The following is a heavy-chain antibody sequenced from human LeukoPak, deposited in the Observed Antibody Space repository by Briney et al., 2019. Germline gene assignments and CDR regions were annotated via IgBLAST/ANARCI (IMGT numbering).Heavy chain of an antibody. Sequence: GGSLRLSCAASGFTFSSYGMHWVRQAPGKGLEWVAFIRYDGSNKYYADSVKGRFTISRDNSKNTLYLQMNSLRAEDTAVYYCAKLDYYDFWSGYPHWGQGTLVTVSS. CDR2: IRYDGSNK. CDR3: AKLDYYDFWSGYPH. J-gene: IGHJ4*02. CDR1: GFTFSSYG. D-gene: IGHD3-3*01. V-gene: IGHV3-30*02.